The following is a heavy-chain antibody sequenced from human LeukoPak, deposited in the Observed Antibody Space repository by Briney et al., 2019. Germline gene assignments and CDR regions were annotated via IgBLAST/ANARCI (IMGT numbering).Heavy chain of an antibody. V-gene: IGHV3-11*01. CDR3: AHRDTAMVRVDY. CDR2: ISSSGSTI. J-gene: IGHJ4*02. CDR1: GFTFSDYD. Sequence: PGGSLRLSRAASGFTFSDYDMSWIRQAPGKGLEWVSYISSSGSTIYYADSVKGRFTISRDNAKNSLYLQMSSLKTEDTAVYFCAHRDTAMVRVDYWGQGTLVTVSS. D-gene: IGHD5-18*01.